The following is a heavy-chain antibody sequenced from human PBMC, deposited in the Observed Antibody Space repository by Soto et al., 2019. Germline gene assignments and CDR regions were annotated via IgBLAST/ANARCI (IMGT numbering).Heavy chain of an antibody. CDR2: INAGNGNT. J-gene: IGHJ6*02. CDR1: GYTFTSYA. V-gene: IGHV1-3*01. Sequence: GASVKVSCKASGYTFTSYAMHWVRQAPGQRLEWMGWINAGNGNTTYSQKFQGRVTITRDTSASTAYMELSSLRSEDTAVYYCASYGSGSRTAPPYYGMDVWGQGTTVTVSS. D-gene: IGHD3-10*01. CDR3: ASYGSGSRTAPPYYGMDV.